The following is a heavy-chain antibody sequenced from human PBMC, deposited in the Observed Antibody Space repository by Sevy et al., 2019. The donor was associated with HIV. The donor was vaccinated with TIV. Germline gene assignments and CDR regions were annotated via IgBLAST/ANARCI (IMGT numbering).Heavy chain of an antibody. CDR2: IYYNGHI. CDR3: AGENAWGRGYS. V-gene: IGHV4-59*08. Sequence: SETLSLTCTVSGGSITSLYWNWIRQPPGKGLEWIANIYYNGHINYNPSLKSRVTLSLDTSKNQFSLRLSSVTAADTTMYYCAGENAWGRGYSWGQGTLVSVSS. CDR1: GGSITSLY. D-gene: IGHD1-26*01. J-gene: IGHJ4*02.